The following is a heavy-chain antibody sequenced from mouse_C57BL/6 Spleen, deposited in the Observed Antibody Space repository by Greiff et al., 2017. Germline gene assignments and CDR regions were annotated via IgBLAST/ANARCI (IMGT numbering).Heavy chain of an antibody. V-gene: IGHV1-31*01. CDR3: AEYDYLAWFAY. D-gene: IGHD2-4*01. J-gene: IGHJ3*01. CDR1: GYSFTGYY. Sequence: DVKLQESGPELVKPGASVKISCKASGYSFTGYYMHWVKQSNGNILDWIGYIYPYNGVSSYNQKFKGQATLTVDKSSSPAYMELRSLTSDDSAVYYCAEYDYLAWFAYWGQGTLGTVSA. CDR2: IYPYNGVS.